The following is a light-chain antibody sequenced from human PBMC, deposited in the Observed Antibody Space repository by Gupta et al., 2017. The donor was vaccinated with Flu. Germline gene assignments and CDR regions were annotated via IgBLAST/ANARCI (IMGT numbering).Light chain of an antibody. CDR1: QSISTN. J-gene: IGKJ5*01. CDR3: QQYKNWPST. CDR2: GTS. Sequence: VLPQSPSTLSVSPGETATLAGRASQSISTNRLAWYQQKPGQAPRLLIDGTSTRATGIPARFSGSGSGTEFTLSISSLQAGDVAVYYCQQYKNWPSTFGQGTRLEIK. V-gene: IGKV3-15*01.